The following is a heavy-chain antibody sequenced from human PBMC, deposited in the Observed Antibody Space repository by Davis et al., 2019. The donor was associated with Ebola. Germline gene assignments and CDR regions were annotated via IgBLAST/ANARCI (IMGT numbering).Heavy chain of an antibody. Sequence: GGSLRLSCAASGFTFGDYAMHWVRQAPGKGLEWVFLISWDGRSTAYADSVRDRFSISRDNSRNFLYLQMNSLRAEDTAVYYCARGPGSLWGQGTLVTVSS. V-gene: IGHV3-43D*03. J-gene: IGHJ4*02. CDR2: ISWDGRST. D-gene: IGHD2-15*01. CDR1: GFTFGDYA. CDR3: ARGPGSL.